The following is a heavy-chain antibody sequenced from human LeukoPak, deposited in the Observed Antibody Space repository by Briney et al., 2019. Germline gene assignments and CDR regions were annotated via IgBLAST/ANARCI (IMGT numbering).Heavy chain of an antibody. CDR3: AKIWSYYYDSSGYPTEIY. CDR2: ISGSRGRI. J-gene: IGHJ1*01. Sequence: PGGPLRLSCAASGFTFSSYPMIWLRQAPGKGLEWVSAISGSRGRIYYADSVKGRFTISRDNSKNTLYLQMNSLRAGDTAVYYCAKIWSYYYDSSGYPTEIYWGQGTLVTVSS. V-gene: IGHV3-23*01. D-gene: IGHD3-22*01. CDR1: GFTFSSYP.